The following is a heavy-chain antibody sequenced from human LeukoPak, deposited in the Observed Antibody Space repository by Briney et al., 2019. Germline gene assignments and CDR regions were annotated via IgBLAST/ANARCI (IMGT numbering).Heavy chain of an antibody. CDR2: ISSSGSTI. CDR3: ARDPTVTANYYYYGMDV. Sequence: GGSLRLSCAASGFIFSSYEMNWVRQAPGKGLEWVSYISSSGSTIYYADSVKGRFTISRDNAKNSLYLQMNSLRAEDTAVYYCARDPTVTANYYYYGMDVWGQGTTVTVSS. D-gene: IGHD4-17*01. J-gene: IGHJ6*02. CDR1: GFIFSSYE. V-gene: IGHV3-48*03.